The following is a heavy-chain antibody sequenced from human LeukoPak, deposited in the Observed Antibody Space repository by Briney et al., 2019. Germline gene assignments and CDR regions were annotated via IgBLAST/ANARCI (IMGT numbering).Heavy chain of an antibody. D-gene: IGHD3-22*01. CDR3: ARMYYYDSSGYYPPYFDY. CDR2: IYYSGST. CDR1: GGSISSYY. Sequence: SETLSLTCTVSGGSISSYYWSWIRQPPGKGLEWIGCIYYSGSTNYNPSLKSRVTISVDTSKNQFSLKLSSVTAADTAVYYCARMYYYDSSGYYPPYFDYWGQGTLVTVSS. V-gene: IGHV4-59*01. J-gene: IGHJ4*02.